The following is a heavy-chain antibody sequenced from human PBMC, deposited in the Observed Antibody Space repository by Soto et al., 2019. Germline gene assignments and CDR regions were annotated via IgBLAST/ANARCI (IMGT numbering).Heavy chain of an antibody. Sequence: EVQLVETGGGLIQPGGSLSLSCAASGFTVTSNYMNWVRQPPGKGLEWVSIIYSSGATYYADSVKGRFTISRDKSKNTLDLQMRKLRAEDTAIYYCARVDTYDYYFSMDVCGPVTTVTVSS. J-gene: IGHJ6*02. CDR3: ARVDTYDYYFSMDV. V-gene: IGHV3-53*02. CDR2: IYSSGAT. D-gene: IGHD5-18*01. CDR1: GFTVTSNY.